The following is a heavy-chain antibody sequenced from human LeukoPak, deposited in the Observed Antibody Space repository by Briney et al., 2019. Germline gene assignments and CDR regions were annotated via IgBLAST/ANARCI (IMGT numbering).Heavy chain of an antibody. D-gene: IGHD3-22*01. CDR1: GFTFSSYS. V-gene: IGHV3-23*02. J-gene: IGHJ4*02. CDR3: AASLYYDSRHGGDY. Sequence: QTGGSLRLSCAASGFTFSSYSMNWVRQAPGKGLEWVSGISGNGAGTYYGDSVKGRFTISRDNSKNTLYLQMNSLRAEDTAVYYCAASLYYDSRHGGDYWGQGTLVTVSS. CDR2: ISGNGAGT.